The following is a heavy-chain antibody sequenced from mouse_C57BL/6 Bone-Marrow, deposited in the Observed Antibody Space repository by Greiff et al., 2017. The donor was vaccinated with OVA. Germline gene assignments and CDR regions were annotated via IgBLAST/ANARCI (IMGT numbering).Heavy chain of an antibody. V-gene: IGHV7-3*01. J-gene: IGHJ4*01. Sequence: EVQLMESGGGLVQPGGSLSLSCAASGFTFTDYYMSWVRQPPGKALEWLGFIRNKANGYTTEYSASVKGRFTISRDTSQSILYLQMNALRAEDSATYYCARDMDAMDYWGQGTSVTVSS. CDR3: ARDMDAMDY. CDR1: GFTFTDYY. CDR2: IRNKANGYTT.